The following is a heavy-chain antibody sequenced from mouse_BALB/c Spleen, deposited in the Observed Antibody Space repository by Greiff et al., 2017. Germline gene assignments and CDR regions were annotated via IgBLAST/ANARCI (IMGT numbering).Heavy chain of an antibody. V-gene: IGHV7-3*02. J-gene: IGHJ4*01. Sequence: EVKVVESGGGLVQPGGSLRLSCATSGFTFTDYYMSWVRQPPGKALEWLGFFRNKANGYTTEYSASVKGRFTISRDNSQSILYLQMNTLSAEDSATYYCARESDNCAMDDWGQGTSVTVSS. CDR2: FRNKANGYTT. CDR1: GFTFTDYY. CDR3: ARESDNCAMDD.